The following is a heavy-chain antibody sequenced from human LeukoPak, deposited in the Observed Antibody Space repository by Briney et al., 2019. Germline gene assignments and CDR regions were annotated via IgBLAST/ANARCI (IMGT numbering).Heavy chain of an antibody. CDR3: AKGSSVDTNNVGPIF. V-gene: IGHV1-46*01. CDR2: IHPSGGNT. D-gene: IGHD5-18*01. CDR1: GYTFTHNY. Sequence: GASVKVSCKASGYTFTHNYIHWVRQAPGQGLEWMGIIHPSGGNTIYAQKFQGRVTVTRDMSTSTVYMELSSLSFEDTAVYYCAKGSSVDTNNVGPIFWGQGTLVTVSS. J-gene: IGHJ4*02.